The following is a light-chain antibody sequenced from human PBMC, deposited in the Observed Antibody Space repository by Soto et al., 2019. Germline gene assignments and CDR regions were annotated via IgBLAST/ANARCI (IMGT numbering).Light chain of an antibody. CDR2: GAS. CDR1: QSVSSSY. V-gene: IGKV3-20*01. Sequence: EIVLTQSPGTLSLSPGERATLSCRASQSVSSSYLAWYQQKPGQAPRLLIYGASSRATGIPDRFSGSGSGTDFTLTISRLEPEDFAVYYCQQYGGSFLSFGGGTRWIAN. CDR3: QQYGGSFLS. J-gene: IGKJ4*01.